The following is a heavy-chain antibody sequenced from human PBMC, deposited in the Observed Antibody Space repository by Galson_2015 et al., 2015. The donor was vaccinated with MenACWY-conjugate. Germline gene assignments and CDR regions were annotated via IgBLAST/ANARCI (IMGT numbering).Heavy chain of an antibody. CDR3: ARYTVTMCWYFDL. CDR1: GGSISSSY. J-gene: IGHJ2*01. Sequence: SETLSLTCLVSGGSISSSYWSWIRQPPGKGLEWIGHISNSGITKYNPSLKSRVTMSVDTSKNQFSLKLSSVTAADTAFYYCARYTVTMCWYFDLWGRCTLVTVSS. V-gene: IGHV4-59*01. D-gene: IGHD4-17*01. CDR2: ISNSGIT.